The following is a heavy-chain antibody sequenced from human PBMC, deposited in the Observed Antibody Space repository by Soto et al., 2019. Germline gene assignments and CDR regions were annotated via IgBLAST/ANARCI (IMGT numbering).Heavy chain of an antibody. Sequence: GASVKVSCKASGYTFTSYGISWVRQAPGQGLEWMGWISAYNGNTNYAQKLQGRVTMTTDTSTSTAYMELRSLRSDDTAVYYCARDLGKQWLVLGYFDYWGQGTLVTVSS. CDR3: ARDLGKQWLVLGYFDY. CDR1: GYTFTSYG. D-gene: IGHD6-19*01. V-gene: IGHV1-18*01. J-gene: IGHJ4*02. CDR2: ISAYNGNT.